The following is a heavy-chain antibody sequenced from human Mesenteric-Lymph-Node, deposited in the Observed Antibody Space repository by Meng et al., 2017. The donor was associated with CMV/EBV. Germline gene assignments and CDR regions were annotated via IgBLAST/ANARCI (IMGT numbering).Heavy chain of an antibody. J-gene: IGHJ6*02. CDR3: ASGVSHDFWTAGMDV. D-gene: IGHD3-3*01. Sequence: ASVKVSCKASGGTFSSYTISWVRQAPGQGLEWMGISNPSGSAFYARKFQGRVTMTRDTSTTTVHMELGSLKSEDTAIYYCASGVSHDFWTAGMDVWGQGTTVTVSS. CDR1: GGTFSSYT. V-gene: IGHV1-46*01. CDR2: SNPSGSA.